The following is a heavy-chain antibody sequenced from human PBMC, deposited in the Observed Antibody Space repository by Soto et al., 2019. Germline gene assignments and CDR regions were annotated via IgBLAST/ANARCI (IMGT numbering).Heavy chain of an antibody. D-gene: IGHD2-2*01. CDR2: IYYSGST. Sequence: PSETLSLTCTVSGGSISSYYWSWIRQPPGKGLEWIGYIYYSGSTNYNPSLKSRVTISLDTSKNQFSLKLSSVTAADTAVYYCATARGYQLPRVGNWFDPWGQGALVTVSS. CDR1: GGSISSYY. CDR3: ATARGYQLPRVGNWFDP. V-gene: IGHV4-59*08. J-gene: IGHJ5*02.